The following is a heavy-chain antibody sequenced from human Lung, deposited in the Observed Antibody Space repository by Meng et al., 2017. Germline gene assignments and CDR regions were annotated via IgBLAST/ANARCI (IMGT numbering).Heavy chain of an antibody. J-gene: IGHJ4*02. D-gene: IGHD4-23*01. CDR1: GDSVSSGGYY. Sequence: VQLQESVLGLGGPSETLAPTFTVSGDSVSSGGYYWSWHRLPPGKGLEWIGYVYFSGSTNDNPSLKSLVTIALDTSKNQFSLKLNSVTAADTAVYYCAKGATVVNLGYWGPGTLVTVSS. CDR2: VYFSGST. V-gene: IGHV4-61*08. CDR3: AKGATVVNLGY.